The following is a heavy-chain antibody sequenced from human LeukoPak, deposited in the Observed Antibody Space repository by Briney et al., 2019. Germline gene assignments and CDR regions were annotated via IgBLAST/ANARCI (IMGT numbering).Heavy chain of an antibody. V-gene: IGHV3-48*03. Sequence: PGGCLRLSCAASGFTFSSYDMNWVRQAPGKGLEWVSYISSSGSTIYYADSVKGRFTISRDNAKNSLYLQMNSLRAEDTAVYYCARAERTGRFDYWGQGTLVTVSS. J-gene: IGHJ4*02. CDR2: ISSSGSTI. CDR1: GFTFSSYD. D-gene: IGHD7-27*01. CDR3: ARAERTGRFDY.